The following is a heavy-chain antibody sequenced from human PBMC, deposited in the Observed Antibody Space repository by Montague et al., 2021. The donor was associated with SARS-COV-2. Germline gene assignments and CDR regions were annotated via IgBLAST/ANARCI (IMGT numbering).Heavy chain of an antibody. J-gene: IGHJ4*02. V-gene: IGHV4-59*13. CDR3: ARDLGDY. CDR1: GGSISSYY. Sequence: SETLSLTCTVSGGSISSYYWSWIRQPPGKGLEWIGYIYYSGSTNYNTSLKRRVTISVDTSKNQFSLKLSSVTAADTAVYFCARDLGDYWGQGTLVTISS. CDR2: IYYSGST.